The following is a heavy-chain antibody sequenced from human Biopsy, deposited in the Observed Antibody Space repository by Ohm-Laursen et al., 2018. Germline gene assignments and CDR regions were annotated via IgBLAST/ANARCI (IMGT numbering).Heavy chain of an antibody. D-gene: IGHD5-12*01. CDR2: IHYTGHI. J-gene: IGHJ2*01. CDR3: ARNRVDVVKVTTIGWNFDL. CDR1: GDTISTYY. Sequence: SETLSLTCTVSGDTISTYYWNWIRQTPGKGLEWIGYIHYTGHIRISPSLNSRATISVDTSTDQFSLKLSSLTAADTAIYYCARNRVDVVKVTTIGWNFDLWGRGTLVTVS. V-gene: IGHV4-59*08.